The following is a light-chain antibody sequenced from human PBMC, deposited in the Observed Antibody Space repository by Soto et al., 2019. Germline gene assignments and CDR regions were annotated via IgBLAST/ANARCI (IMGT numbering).Light chain of an antibody. CDR3: QQYGSSPGT. Sequence: EIVLTQSPGTLSLSPGDRATLSCRASHFVASSYVAWYQQKPGQAPRLLIYGASSRATGIPERFSGSGSGTDFTLTISRLEPEDFAVYYCQQYGSSPGTFGQGTKVEIK. J-gene: IGKJ1*01. CDR2: GAS. CDR1: HFVASSY. V-gene: IGKV3-20*01.